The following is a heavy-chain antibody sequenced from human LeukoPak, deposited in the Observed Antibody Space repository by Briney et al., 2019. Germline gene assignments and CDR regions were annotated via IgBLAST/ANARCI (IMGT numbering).Heavy chain of an antibody. J-gene: IGHJ3*02. CDR3: ARRRTSGVVAFDI. V-gene: IGHV4-38-2*01. CDR2: IYHSGST. Sequence: SETLSLTCAVSGYSISSGYYWGWIRQPPGKGLEWIGSIYHSGSTYYNPSLKSRVTISVDTSKNQFSLKLSSVTAADTAVYYCARRRTSGVVAFDIWGQGTMVTVSS. D-gene: IGHD3-10*01. CDR1: GYSISSGYY.